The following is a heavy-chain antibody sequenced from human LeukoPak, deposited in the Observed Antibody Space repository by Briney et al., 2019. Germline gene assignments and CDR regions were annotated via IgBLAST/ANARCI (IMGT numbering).Heavy chain of an antibody. D-gene: IGHD6-13*01. Sequence: SQTLSLTCAISGDSVSSNSATWNWIRQSPSRGLEWLGRTYYRSKWYNEYAVSVKSRITINPDTSKHQFTLQLNSVTPEDTAVYYCARVDEAAGTHLQDWGQDTLVTVSS. CDR2: TYYRSKWYN. CDR1: GDSVSSNSAT. CDR3: ARVDEAAGTHLQD. J-gene: IGHJ1*01. V-gene: IGHV6-1*01.